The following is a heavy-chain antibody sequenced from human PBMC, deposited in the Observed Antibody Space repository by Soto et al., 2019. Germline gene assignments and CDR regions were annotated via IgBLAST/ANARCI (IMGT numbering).Heavy chain of an antibody. CDR1: GAPIRNSGYY. CDR2: IDYPGTT. J-gene: IGHJ4*02. V-gene: IGHV4-31*03. Sequence: QVQLQESGPGLVKPSETLSLTCSVSGAPIRNSGYYWGWIRQHPGKGLEWVGNIDYPGTTHYNTSLRSRVTISVDTSKNQYSLKLSSVTAADTAVYYCARSPSWSAPARWGQGTLVTVSS. D-gene: IGHD2-8*02. CDR3: ARSPSWSAPAR.